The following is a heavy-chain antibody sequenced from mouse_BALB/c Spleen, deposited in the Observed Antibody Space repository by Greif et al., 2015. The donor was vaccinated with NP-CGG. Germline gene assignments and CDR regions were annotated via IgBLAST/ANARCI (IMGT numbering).Heavy chain of an antibody. J-gene: IGHJ4*01. CDR2: ILPGGGST. CDR1: GYTFSSYW. V-gene: IGHV1-9*01. Sequence: VHLVESGAELMKPGASVKISCKATGYTFSSYWIEWVKQRPGHGLEWMGGILPGGGSTNYNEKFKGKATFTADTSSNTAYMQLSSLTSEDSAVYYCAREVRYAMDYWGQGTSVTVSS. D-gene: IGHD2-14*01. CDR3: AREVRYAMDY.